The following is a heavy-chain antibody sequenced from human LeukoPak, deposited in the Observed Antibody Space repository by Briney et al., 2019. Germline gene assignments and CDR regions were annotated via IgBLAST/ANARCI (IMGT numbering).Heavy chain of an antibody. D-gene: IGHD3-10*01. CDR2: ISAYNGNT. CDR3: ARGGSGITMVRGVLYYYYMDV. CDR1: GYTFTSYG. J-gene: IGHJ6*03. Sequence: ASVKVSCKASGYTFTSYGISWVRQAPGQGLEWMGWISAYNGNTNYAQKFQGRVTVTADKSTSTAYMELSSLRSEDTAVYYCARGGSGITMVRGVLYYYYMDVWGKGTTVTVSS. V-gene: IGHV1-18*01.